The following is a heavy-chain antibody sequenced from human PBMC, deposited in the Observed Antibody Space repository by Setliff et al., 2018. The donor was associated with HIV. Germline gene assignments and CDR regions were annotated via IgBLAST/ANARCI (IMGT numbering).Heavy chain of an antibody. V-gene: IGHV4-4*09. D-gene: IGHD6-13*01. CDR2: IYATGST. J-gene: IGHJ6*02. CDR3: ARHPPHDSTWPYYYYGMDV. Sequence: SETLSLTCTVSGGSINSYYWSWIRQPPGEGLEWIGYIYATGSTNYNPSLKGRVTVSVDTAKNQFSLRLSSVTAADTAVYYCARHPPHDSTWPYYYYGMDVWGQGTTVTVSS. CDR1: GGSINSYY.